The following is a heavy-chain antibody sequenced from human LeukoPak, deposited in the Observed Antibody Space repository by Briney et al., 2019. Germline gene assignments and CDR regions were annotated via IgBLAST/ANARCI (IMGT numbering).Heavy chain of an antibody. J-gene: IGHJ6*02. CDR2: IYTSGST. Sequence: SQTLSLTCTVAGGSISSFYWSWIRQPAGKGLEWIGRIYTSGSTNYNPSLKSRVTMSVDTSKNQFSLKLSSVTAADTAVYYCARDSSSFMDVWGQGTTVTVSS. CDR1: GGSISSFY. V-gene: IGHV4-4*07. D-gene: IGHD6-6*01. CDR3: ARDSSSFMDV.